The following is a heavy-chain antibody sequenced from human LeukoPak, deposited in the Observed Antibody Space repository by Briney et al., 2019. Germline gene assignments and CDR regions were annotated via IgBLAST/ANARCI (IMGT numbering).Heavy chain of an antibody. CDR3: AREGYYGSPRPLDY. CDR2: IHSDGRT. Sequence: GGSLRLSCAASGLSLTNFGFGMHWIRQAPGKGLEWVSVIHSDGRTYYAVSVKGRFTISRDNSKNTLYLQMNSLRAEDTALYYCAREGYYGSPRPLDYWGQGALVTVSS. D-gene: IGHD3-10*01. V-gene: IGHV3-53*01. J-gene: IGHJ4*02. CDR1: GLSLTNFGFG.